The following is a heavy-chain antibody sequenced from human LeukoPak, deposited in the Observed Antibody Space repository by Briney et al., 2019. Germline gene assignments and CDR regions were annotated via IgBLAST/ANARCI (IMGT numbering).Heavy chain of an antibody. CDR3: AKDRYRSITCLDH. Sequence: GGSLRLSCAASGFTFSSYGMHWVRQAPGKGLEWVAVISYDGSDKYYADSVKGRFTIPRDNSKNTLYLQIDSLRAEDTAVYYCAKDRYRSITCLDHWGQGTLVTVPS. CDR2: ISYDGSDK. J-gene: IGHJ4*02. V-gene: IGHV3-30*18. CDR1: GFTFSSYG. D-gene: IGHD5-12*01.